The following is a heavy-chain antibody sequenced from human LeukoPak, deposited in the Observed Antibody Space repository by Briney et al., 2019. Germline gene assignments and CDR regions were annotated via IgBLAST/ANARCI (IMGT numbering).Heavy chain of an antibody. CDR1: GGSISSGDYY. D-gene: IGHD1-26*01. CDR3: ARDHEGAFDY. CDR2: IYYSGST. Sequence: SETLSLTCTVSGGSISSGDYYWSWIRQPPGKGLEWIGYIYYSGSTYYNPSPKSRVTISVDTSKNQFSLKLSSVTAADTAVYYCARDHEGAFDYWGQGTLVTVSS. J-gene: IGHJ4*02. V-gene: IGHV4-30-4*08.